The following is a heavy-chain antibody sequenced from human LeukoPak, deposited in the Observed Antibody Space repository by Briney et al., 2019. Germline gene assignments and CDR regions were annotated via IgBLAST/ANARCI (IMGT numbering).Heavy chain of an antibody. V-gene: IGHV4-59*01. CDR3: ARDRGYSYGYFDY. Sequence: SETLSLTCTVSGGSISSYYWSWIRQPPGKGLEWIGYIYYSGSTNYNPSLKSRVTISVDTSKNQFSLKLSSVTAADTAIYYCARDRGYSYGYFDYWGQGTLVTVSS. J-gene: IGHJ4*02. CDR2: IYYSGST. D-gene: IGHD5-18*01. CDR1: GGSISSYY.